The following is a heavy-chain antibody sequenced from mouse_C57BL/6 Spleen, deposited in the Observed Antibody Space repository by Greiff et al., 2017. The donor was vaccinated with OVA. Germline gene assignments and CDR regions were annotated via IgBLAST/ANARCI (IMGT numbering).Heavy chain of an antibody. V-gene: IGHV1-59*01. CDR2: IDPSDSYT. J-gene: IGHJ2*01. Sequence: QVQLQQPGAELVRPGTSVKLSCKASGYTFTSYWMHWVKQRPGQGLEWIGVIDPSDSYTNYNQKFKGKATLTVDTSSSTAYMQLSSLTSEDSAVYYCAREVITTVVGFDYWGLGTTLTVSS. CDR1: GYTFTSYW. CDR3: AREVITTVVGFDY. D-gene: IGHD1-1*01.